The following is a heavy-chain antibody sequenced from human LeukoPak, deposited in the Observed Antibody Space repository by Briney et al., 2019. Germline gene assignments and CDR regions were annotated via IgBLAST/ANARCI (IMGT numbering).Heavy chain of an antibody. D-gene: IGHD2-2*01. J-gene: IGHJ5*02. Sequence: ASVKVSCKASGYTFTSYGISWVRQAPGQGLEWMGWISAYNGNTNYAQKLQGRVTMATDTSTSTAYMELRSLRSDDTAVYYCARAGGGSSTSDWFDPWGQGTLVTVSS. CDR2: ISAYNGNT. V-gene: IGHV1-18*01. CDR3: ARAGGGSSTSDWFDP. CDR1: GYTFTSYG.